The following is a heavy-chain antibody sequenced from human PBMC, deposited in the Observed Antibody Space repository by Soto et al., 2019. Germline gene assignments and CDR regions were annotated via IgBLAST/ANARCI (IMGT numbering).Heavy chain of an antibody. J-gene: IGHJ4*02. Sequence: QVQLVQSGAEVKKPGSSVKVSCKASGGTFSSYTISWVRQAPGQGLEWMGRIIPILGIANYAQKFQGRVTSTADKTTSTAEMELSSLRSEGTAVYYCARLYCSGGSCYGAWGQGTLVTVSS. CDR3: ARLYCSGGSCYGA. CDR2: IIPILGIA. CDR1: GGTFSSYT. V-gene: IGHV1-69*02. D-gene: IGHD2-15*01.